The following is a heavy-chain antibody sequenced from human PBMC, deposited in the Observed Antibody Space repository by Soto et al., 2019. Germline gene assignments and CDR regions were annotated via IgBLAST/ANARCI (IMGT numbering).Heavy chain of an antibody. Sequence: KLAGSLALTCTLSGKSIRVHSYYWTGIRQPRGKGLEWIGSSYYSGTTYFNQSPKSPASISVDTSKNEFSLRLSSVTAAATAIYYCTRRYNWNDNYYDPWGPGVLVTVSS. CDR1: GKSIRVHSYY. J-gene: IGHJ5*02. CDR2: SYYSGTT. D-gene: IGHD1-20*01. CDR3: TRRYNWNDNYYDP. V-gene: IGHV4-39*01.